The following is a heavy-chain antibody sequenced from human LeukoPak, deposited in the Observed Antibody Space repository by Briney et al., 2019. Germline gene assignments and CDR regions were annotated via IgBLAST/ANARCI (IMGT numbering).Heavy chain of an antibody. CDR1: GDSTTRYY. V-gene: IGHV4-59*08. J-gene: IGHJ3*01. CDR3: ARLLPDLRYDTSGRYTRSFDV. CDR2: SYYRGGS. D-gene: IGHD3-22*01. Sequence: SQTLSLTCSVSGDSTTRYYWTWVRQPPGEGLEWIGYSYYRGGSNYNPSLRSRATISVDPSKTQFSLHLNSVTAADTAVYYCARLLPDLRYDTSGRYTRSFDVWGQGTLVTVSS.